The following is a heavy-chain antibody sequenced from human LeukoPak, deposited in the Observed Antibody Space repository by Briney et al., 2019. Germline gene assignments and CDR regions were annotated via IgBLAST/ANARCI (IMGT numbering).Heavy chain of an antibody. V-gene: IGHV4-4*07. CDR1: GGSISSYY. CDR2: IYTNGTT. Sequence: SETLSLTCTVSGGSISSYYWSWIRQPAGKGLELIGRIYTNGTTNYNPSLKSRVTISVDTSKNQFSLKLSSVTAADTAVYYCAREGIIDAFDIWGQGTVVTVPS. J-gene: IGHJ3*02. CDR3: AREGIIDAFDI.